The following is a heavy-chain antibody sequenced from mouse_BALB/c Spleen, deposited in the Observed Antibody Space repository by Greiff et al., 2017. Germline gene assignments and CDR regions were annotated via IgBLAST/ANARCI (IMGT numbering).Heavy chain of an antibody. CDR2: IWTGGGT. D-gene: IGHD2-1*01. CDR1: GFSLTSYD. J-gene: IGHJ1*01. V-gene: IGHV2-9-2*01. CDR3: VRERGPYGNYFNWYFDV. Sequence: VQRVESGPGLVAPSQSLSITCTVSGFSLTSYDISWIRQPPGKGLEWLGVIWTGGGTNYNSAFMSRLSISKDNSKSQVFLKMNSLQTDDTAIYYCVRERGPYGNYFNWYFDVWGAGTTVTVSS.